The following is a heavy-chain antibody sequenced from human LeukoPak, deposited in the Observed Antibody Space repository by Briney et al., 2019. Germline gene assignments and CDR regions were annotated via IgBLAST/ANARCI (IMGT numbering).Heavy chain of an antibody. V-gene: IGHV1-8*03. D-gene: IGHD5-12*01. J-gene: IGHJ4*02. CDR3: ARGRSTGYPYCFEY. CDR2: MNPNSGST. Sequence: ASVKVSCKASGYTFTSYDINWVRQATGQGLEWMGWMNPNSGSTGYAQKFQGRVTITRNTSISTAYMELSGLRSEDTAVYYCARGRSTGYPYCFEYWGQGTLVTVSS. CDR1: GYTFTSYD.